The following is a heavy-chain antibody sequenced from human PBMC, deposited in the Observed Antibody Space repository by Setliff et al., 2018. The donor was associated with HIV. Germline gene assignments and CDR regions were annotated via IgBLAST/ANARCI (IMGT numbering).Heavy chain of an antibody. D-gene: IGHD5-18*01. CDR2: IKTKTDGETT. Sequence: PGGSLRLSCAASGFTFSNAYMTWVRQAPGKGLEWVGQIKTKTDGETTDYAAPVKGRFTISRDNANNSLYLQMNSLRAEDTAVYYCARGARGYSYGWGQGTLVTVSS. J-gene: IGHJ4*02. V-gene: IGHV3-15*01. CDR1: GFTFSNAY. CDR3: ARGARGYSYG.